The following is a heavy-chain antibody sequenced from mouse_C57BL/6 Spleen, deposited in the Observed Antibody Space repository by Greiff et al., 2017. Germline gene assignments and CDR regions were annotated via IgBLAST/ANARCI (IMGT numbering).Heavy chain of an antibody. Sequence: VQLQQSGAELVRPGASVKLSCTASGFNIKDDYMHWVKQRPEQGLEWIGWIDPENGDTEYASKFQGKATITADTSSNTAYLQLSSLTSEDTAVYYCTYYYGSRNVDVWGTGTTVTVSS. CDR2: IDPENGDT. D-gene: IGHD1-1*01. V-gene: IGHV14-4*01. CDR3: TYYYGSRNVDV. J-gene: IGHJ1*03. CDR1: GFNIKDDY.